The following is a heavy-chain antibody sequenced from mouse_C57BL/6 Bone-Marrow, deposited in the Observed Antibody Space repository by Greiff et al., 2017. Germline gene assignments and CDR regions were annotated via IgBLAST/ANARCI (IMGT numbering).Heavy chain of an antibody. D-gene: IGHD1-1*01. V-gene: IGHV14-4*01. CDR3: TSITTVVARAY. CDR2: IDPENGDT. Sequence: EVQGVESGAELVRPGASVKLSCTASGFNIKDDYMHWVKQRPEQGLEWIGWIDPENGDTEYASKFQGKATITADTSSNTAYLQLSSLTSEDTAVYYCTSITTVVARAYWGQGTLVTVSA. J-gene: IGHJ3*01. CDR1: GFNIKDDY.